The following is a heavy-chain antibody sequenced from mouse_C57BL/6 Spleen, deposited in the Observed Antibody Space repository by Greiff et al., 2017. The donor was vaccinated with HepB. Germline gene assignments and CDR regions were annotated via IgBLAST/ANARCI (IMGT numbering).Heavy chain of an antibody. D-gene: IGHD3-2*02. CDR2: IYPGDGDT. CDR1: GYAFSSYW. Sequence: QVHVKQSGAELVKPGASVKISCKASGYAFSSYWMNWVKQRPGKGLEWIGQIYPGDGDTNYNGKFKGKATLTADKSSSTAYMQLSSLTSEDSAVYFCARSTTAQAPRYYYAMDYWGQGTSVTVSS. V-gene: IGHV1-80*01. CDR3: ARSTTAQAPRYYYAMDY. J-gene: IGHJ4*01.